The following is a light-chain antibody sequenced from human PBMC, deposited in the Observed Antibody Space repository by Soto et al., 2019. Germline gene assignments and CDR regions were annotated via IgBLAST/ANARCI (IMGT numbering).Light chain of an antibody. J-gene: IGKJ1*01. CDR2: DGS. CDR1: QSISGW. CDR3: QKYDSYSLT. V-gene: IGKV1-5*01. Sequence: DIQMTQSPSTLSASVGDRVTITCRASQSISGWFAWYQQKPGKAPKLLIFDGSSLKSGVPSRFSGSGSGTEFTLTISSLQPVDFATYYCQKYDSYSLTFGQGTKVDIK.